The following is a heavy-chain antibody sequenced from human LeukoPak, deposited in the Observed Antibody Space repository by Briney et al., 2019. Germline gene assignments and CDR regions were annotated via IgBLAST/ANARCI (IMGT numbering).Heavy chain of an antibody. CDR1: GYTFTNYY. CDR2: TDPIGGST. D-gene: IGHD5-24*01. CDR3: ARLSNSPANY. Sequence: ASVKVSCKASGYTFTNYYIHWVRQAPGQGLEWMGITDPIGGSTNYAQKFQGRVTMTRDTSISTAYMELSSLRSDDTAVYYCARLSNSPANYWGQGTLVTVSS. V-gene: IGHV1-46*01. J-gene: IGHJ4*02.